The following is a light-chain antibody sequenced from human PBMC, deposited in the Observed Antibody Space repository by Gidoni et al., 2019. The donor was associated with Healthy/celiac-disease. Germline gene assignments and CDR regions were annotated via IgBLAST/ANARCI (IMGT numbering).Light chain of an antibody. CDR2: GAS. CDR3: QQYGSSPMCS. J-gene: IGKJ2*04. Sequence: EIVLTQSPGTLSLSPGERATLSCRASQSVSSSYLAWYQQKPGQAPRLLIYGASSRATGIPDRFSGSGSGTDFTLTIRRLEPEDFAVYYCQQYGSSPMCSFGQGTKLE. V-gene: IGKV3-20*01. CDR1: QSVSSSY.